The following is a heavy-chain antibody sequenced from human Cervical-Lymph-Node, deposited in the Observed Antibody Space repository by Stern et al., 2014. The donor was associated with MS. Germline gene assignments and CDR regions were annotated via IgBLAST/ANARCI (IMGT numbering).Heavy chain of an antibody. CDR2: VYLSGST. D-gene: IGHD1-26*01. J-gene: IGHJ5*02. V-gene: IGHV4-61*02. Sequence: QVQLQESGPGLVKPSQTLSLTCTVSGGSISNDNFFWSWIRQPAGKGLEWIGRVYLSGSTNYNPSLKSRVTISMDTSMNQFSLKWNSVTAADTAVYYCALGAEWFDPWGQGTLVTVSS. CDR1: GGSISNDNFF. CDR3: ALGAEWFDP.